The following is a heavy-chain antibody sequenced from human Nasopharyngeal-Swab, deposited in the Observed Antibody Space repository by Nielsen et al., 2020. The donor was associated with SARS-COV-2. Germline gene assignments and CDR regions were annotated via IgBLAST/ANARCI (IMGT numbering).Heavy chain of an antibody. CDR3: ARHLGQWLRPGLAN. Sequence: GESLKISCAASGFTVTNYAMSWVRQAPGKGLEWVSSIRADGGDTYHADSVKGRFTVSRDTSKNTLFLQLNSLSAEDTALYYCARHLGQWLRPGLANWGQGTLVTVSS. V-gene: IGHV3-23*01. CDR1: GFTVTNYA. CDR2: IRADGGDT. J-gene: IGHJ4*02. D-gene: IGHD6-19*01.